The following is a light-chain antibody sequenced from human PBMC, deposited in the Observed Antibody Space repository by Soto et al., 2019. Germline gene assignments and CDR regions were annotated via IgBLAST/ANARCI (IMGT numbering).Light chain of an antibody. Sequence: QSVLTQPPSASGTPGQRVTISCSGSSSNIGSNTVNWYQLLPGTAPKLLIYPNNDQPSGVPDRFSGSKSGTSASLAISGLQSEDEADYYCAAWDDSLNGVVFGGGTKLTVL. J-gene: IGLJ2*01. V-gene: IGLV1-44*01. CDR1: SSNIGSNT. CDR3: AAWDDSLNGVV. CDR2: PNN.